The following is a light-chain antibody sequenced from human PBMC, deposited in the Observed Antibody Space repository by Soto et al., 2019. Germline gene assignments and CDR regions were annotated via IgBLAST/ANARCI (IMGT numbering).Light chain of an antibody. V-gene: IGKV3-20*01. CDR2: GAS. Sequence: DIVLTQSPDTLSLSPGERATLSCRASEPVRNTFLACYQQRPGQSPRLPIYGASSRAIGIPDRFSGSGSGTDFTLTISRLEPEDFALYFCQQDADSPLTFGGGSKVEIK. CDR1: EPVRNTF. CDR3: QQDADSPLT. J-gene: IGKJ4*01.